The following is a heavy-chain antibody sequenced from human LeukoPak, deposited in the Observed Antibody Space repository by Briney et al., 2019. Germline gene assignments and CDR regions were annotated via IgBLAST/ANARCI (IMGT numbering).Heavy chain of an antibody. V-gene: IGHV3-21*04. J-gene: IGHJ4*02. CDR2: ISSSSSYI. CDR3: ARAGVRGFDY. CDR1: GFTFSSYS. D-gene: IGHD3-10*01. Sequence: GGSLRLSCAASGFTFSSYSMNWVRQAPGKGLEWVSSISSSSSYIYYADSVKGRFTISRDNSKNTLYLQMNSLRAEDTAVYYCARAGVRGFDYWGQGTLVTVSS.